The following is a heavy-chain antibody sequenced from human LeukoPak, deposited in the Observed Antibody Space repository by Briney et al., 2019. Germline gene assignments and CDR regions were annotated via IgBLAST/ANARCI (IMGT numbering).Heavy chain of an antibody. CDR1: GFTFDDYG. CDR2: IKWNGGST. CDR3: AKERGGFGELQPFDY. J-gene: IGHJ4*02. V-gene: IGHV3-20*04. D-gene: IGHD3-10*01. Sequence: EGSLRLSCAASGFTFDDYGMSWVRQGPGKGLEWVSGIKWNGGSTGYADSVKGRFTISRDNAKNSLYLQMNSLRAEDTAVYYCAKERGGFGELQPFDYWGQGTLVTVSS.